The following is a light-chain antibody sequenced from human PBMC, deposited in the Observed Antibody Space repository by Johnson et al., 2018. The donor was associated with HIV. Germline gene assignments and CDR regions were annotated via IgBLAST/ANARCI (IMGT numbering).Light chain of an antibody. CDR3: QSYDNALSGSKV. CDR1: SSNIGAGYD. CDR2: GND. V-gene: IGLV1-40*01. Sequence: QPVLTKPPSVSGAPGQRVTISCTGSSSNIGAGYDVHWYQQFPGTAPKLLIYGNDNRPSGVPERFSGSKSGTSASLAITGLQAEDEADYYCQSYDNALSGSKVFGTGTEVTVL. J-gene: IGLJ1*01.